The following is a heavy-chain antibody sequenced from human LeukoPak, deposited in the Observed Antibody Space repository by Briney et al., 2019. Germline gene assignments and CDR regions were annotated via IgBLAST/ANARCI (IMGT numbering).Heavy chain of an antibody. V-gene: IGHV3-23*01. CDR2: TSGTGDST. D-gene: IGHD2-15*01. J-gene: IGHJ4*02. CDR3: AKKTSGGSPLRTFFDY. Sequence: GGSLRLSCAASGFTFATYAMTWVRQAPGKGLEWVSTTSGTGDSTYYADSFKGRFTISRDNSNNTLYLQMNSLRAEDTAIYYCAKKTSGGSPLRTFFDYWGQGTLVTVSA. CDR1: GFTFATYA.